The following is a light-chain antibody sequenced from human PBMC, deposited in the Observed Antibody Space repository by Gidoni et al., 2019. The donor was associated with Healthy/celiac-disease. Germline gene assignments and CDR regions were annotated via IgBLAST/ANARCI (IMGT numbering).Light chain of an antibody. CDR3: QQYYSTPLT. J-gene: IGKJ4*01. CDR2: WAS. Sequence: EIVMTQAPDSLAGSLGERATINCKSSQSVLYSSNNKNYLAWYQQKPGQPPKLLIYWASTRESGVPDRFSGSGSGTDFTLTISSLQAEDVAVYYCQQYYSTPLTFGGGTKVEIK. CDR1: QSVLYSSNNKNY. V-gene: IGKV4-1*01.